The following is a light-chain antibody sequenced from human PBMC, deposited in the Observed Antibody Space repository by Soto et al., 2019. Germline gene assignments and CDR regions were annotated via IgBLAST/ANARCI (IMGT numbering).Light chain of an antibody. CDR1: QSISSW. Sequence: DIQMTQSPSTLSASVGDRVTITCRAIQSISSWLAWYQQKPGKAPKLLIYKASSVESGVPSRFSGSGSGTAFTHCSGSLQPDDFAAYYCQQYKSYWTFGQGTNVEIK. CDR2: KAS. J-gene: IGKJ1*01. CDR3: QQYKSYWT. V-gene: IGKV1-5*03.